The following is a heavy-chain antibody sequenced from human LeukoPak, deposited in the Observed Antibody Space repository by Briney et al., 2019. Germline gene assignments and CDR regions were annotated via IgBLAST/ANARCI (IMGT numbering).Heavy chain of an antibody. CDR1: GFTFSNYW. V-gene: IGHV3-74*01. J-gene: IGHJ4*02. Sequence: GVSLRLSCAASGFTFSNYWMHWVRQAPGKGLVWVSRISRDGRSTSYADSVKGRFTISRDNAKNTLYLQMNSLRAEDTAVYYCARGYYESSGYYLIDYWGQGTLVAVS. CDR2: ISRDGRST. D-gene: IGHD3-22*01. CDR3: ARGYYESSGYYLIDY.